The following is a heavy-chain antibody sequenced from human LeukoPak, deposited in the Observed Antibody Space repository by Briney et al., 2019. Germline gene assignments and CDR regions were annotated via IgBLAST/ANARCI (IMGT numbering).Heavy chain of an antibody. J-gene: IGHJ4*02. D-gene: IGHD5-12*01. CDR1: GFIFSNYW. V-gene: IGHV3-7*01. CDR3: ARDWGSTGYDLYDS. Sequence: GSLRLSCAASGFIFSNYWMTWVRQAPGKGLEWVAHIRQDGSERHYVDSVKDRFTISRDNAKNSLDLQMDSLRAEDTAVYHCARDWGSTGYDLYDSWGQGTLVTVSS. CDR2: IRQDGSER.